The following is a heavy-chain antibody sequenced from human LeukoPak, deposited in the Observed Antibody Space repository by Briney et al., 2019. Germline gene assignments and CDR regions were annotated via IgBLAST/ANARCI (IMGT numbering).Heavy chain of an antibody. V-gene: IGHV3-74*01. CDR2: INTDGTVT. J-gene: IGHJ4*02. CDR1: GFTFSKYW. D-gene: IGHD6-19*01. Sequence: GGSLRLSCAASGFTFSKYWMLWVRQAPGKGLESVSRINTDGTVTTYADSVKGRFTVPRDNADNTMFLQMNSVRDEGTAVYYCATKQWLAPPPDSWGQGTPVTVSS. CDR3: ATKQWLAPPPDS.